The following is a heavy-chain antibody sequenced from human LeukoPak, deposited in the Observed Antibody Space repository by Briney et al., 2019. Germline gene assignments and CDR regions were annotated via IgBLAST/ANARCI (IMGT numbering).Heavy chain of an antibody. V-gene: IGHV1-46*01. CDR2: IITSDRST. D-gene: IGHD6-19*01. J-gene: IGHJ4*02. CDR3: ERDSSGWTVDY. Sequence: ASVKLSCTASGYTFTSFHMHWFRQALGQGLELMGMIITSDRSTSAEQKFQGRVTMTSDTSTSTVYMELSSLRSEDTAVIYCERDSSGWTVDYWGQGTLVTVSA. CDR1: GYTFTSFH.